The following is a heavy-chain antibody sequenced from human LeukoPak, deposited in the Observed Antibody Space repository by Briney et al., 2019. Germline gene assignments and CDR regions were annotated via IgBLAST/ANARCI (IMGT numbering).Heavy chain of an antibody. J-gene: IGHJ5*02. V-gene: IGHV4-4*07. CDR3: ASVRGYSSGWYASGFDP. CDR1: GGSISSYY. CDR2: IFASGNT. D-gene: IGHD6-19*01. Sequence: SETLSLTCSVSGGSISSYYWSWIRQPAGKGLEWIGRIFASGNTNYNPSLKSRVTMSVDTSKSQVSLQLTSVTAADTAVYYCASVRGYSSGWYASGFDPWGQGTLVTVSS.